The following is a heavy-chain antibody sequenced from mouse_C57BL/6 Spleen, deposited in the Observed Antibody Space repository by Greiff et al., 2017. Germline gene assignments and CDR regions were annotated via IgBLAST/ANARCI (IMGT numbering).Heavy chain of an antibody. D-gene: IGHD2-1*01. V-gene: IGHV1-59*01. J-gene: IGHJ2*01. Sequence: QVQLQQPGAELVRPGTSVKLSCKASGYTFTSYWMHWVKQRPGQGLEWIGVIDPSDSYTNYNQKFKGKATLTVDTSSSTAYMQLSSLTSEDSAVYYCARRWGNYGVDYWGQGTTLTVSS. CDR1: GYTFTSYW. CDR3: ARRWGNYGVDY. CDR2: IDPSDSYT.